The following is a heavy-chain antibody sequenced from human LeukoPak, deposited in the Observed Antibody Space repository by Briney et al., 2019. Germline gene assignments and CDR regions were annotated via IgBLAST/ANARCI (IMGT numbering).Heavy chain of an antibody. V-gene: IGHV4-38-2*02. Sequence: SETLSLTCTVSGYSISSGYYWGWIRQPPGKGLEWIGSICHSGSTYYNPSLKSRVTISVDTSKNQFSLKLSSVTAADTAVYYCARVGAAAGDYYYYYMDVWGKGTTVTVSS. D-gene: IGHD6-13*01. CDR2: ICHSGST. CDR3: ARVGAAAGDYYYYYMDV. CDR1: GYSISSGYY. J-gene: IGHJ6*03.